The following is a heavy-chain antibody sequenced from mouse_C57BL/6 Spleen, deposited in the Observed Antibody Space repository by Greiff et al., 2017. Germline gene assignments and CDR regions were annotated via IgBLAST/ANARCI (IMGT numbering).Heavy chain of an antibody. CDR2: IRSKSNNYAT. CDR1: GFSFNTYA. V-gene: IGHV10-1*01. CDR3: VRQLTYAMDY. Sequence: EVQGVESGGGLVQPKGSLKLSCAASGFSFNTYAMNWVRQAPGKGLEWVARIRSKSNNYATYYADSVKDRFTISRDDSESMLYLQMNNLKTEDTAMYYCVRQLTYAMDYWGQGTSVTVSS. J-gene: IGHJ4*01.